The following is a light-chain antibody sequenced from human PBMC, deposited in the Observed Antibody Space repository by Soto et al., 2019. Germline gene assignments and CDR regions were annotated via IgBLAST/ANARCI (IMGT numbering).Light chain of an antibody. CDR2: GTS. CDR1: QSVSRS. CDR3: QQYNDWPHT. J-gene: IGKJ5*01. V-gene: IGKV3-15*01. Sequence: EIVMTQSPATLSVSPGERATLSCWASQSVSRSLAWYQQKPGQAPTLLIYGTSTRAIGIPARFTGSGSGTDFTITSSSLQAEVFAVYYCQQYNDWPHTFGQGTRLEIK.